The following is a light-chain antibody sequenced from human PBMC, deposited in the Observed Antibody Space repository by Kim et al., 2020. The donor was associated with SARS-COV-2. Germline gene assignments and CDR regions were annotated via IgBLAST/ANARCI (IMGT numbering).Light chain of an antibody. CDR1: HSVSTN. V-gene: IGKV3-15*01. Sequence: SPGERAPLSCRASHSVSTNLAWYQQRPGQAPRLLIYDASTRATDIPTRFSGSGSGTEFTLTITSLQSEDFAIYYCHQYNDWPPGDTFGQGTKLEI. CDR3: HQYNDWPPGDT. J-gene: IGKJ2*01. CDR2: DAS.